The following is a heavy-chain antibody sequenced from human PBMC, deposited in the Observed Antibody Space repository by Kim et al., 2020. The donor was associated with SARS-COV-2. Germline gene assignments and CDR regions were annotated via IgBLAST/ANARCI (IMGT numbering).Heavy chain of an antibody. CDR3: ARDVIWFGELYYYGMDV. CDR2: ISAYNGNT. V-gene: IGHV1-18*01. Sequence: ASVKVSCKASGYTFTSYGISWVRQAPGQGLEWMGWISAYNGNTNYAQKLQGRVTMTTDTSTSTAYMELRSLRSDDTAVYYCARDVIWFGELYYYGMDVWGQGTTVTVSS. CDR1: GYTFTSYG. J-gene: IGHJ6*02. D-gene: IGHD3-10*01.